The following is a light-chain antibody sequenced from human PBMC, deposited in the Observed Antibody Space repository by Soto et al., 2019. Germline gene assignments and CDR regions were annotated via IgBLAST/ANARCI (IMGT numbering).Light chain of an antibody. CDR1: ENIRTY. Sequence: DIQMTQSPSSLSASVGDRVTITCRSIENIRTYLNWYQQKPGKAPKLLIYGASSLHSGVPSRFSGSGSGTDFTLTINSLQPEDIATYYCQQSYSSRLFGGGTKVEIK. CDR3: QQSYSSRL. CDR2: GAS. V-gene: IGKV1-39*01. J-gene: IGKJ4*01.